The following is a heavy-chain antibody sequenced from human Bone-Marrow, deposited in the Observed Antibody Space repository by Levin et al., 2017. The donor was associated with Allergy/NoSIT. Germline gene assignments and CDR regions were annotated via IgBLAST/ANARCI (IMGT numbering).Heavy chain of an antibody. CDR2: INWSSYDI. CDR3: VKCKGFRSSWSPLWD. D-gene: IGHD6-13*01. J-gene: IGHJ4*02. Sequence: PGGSLRLSCAASGFTFGDYVMHWVRQAPGKGLEWISSINWSSYDIEYADSVKGRFTISRDNAKNSLYLDLNSLRTEDTALYYCVKCKGFRSSWSPLWDWGQGTLVTVSS. V-gene: IGHV3-9*01. CDR1: GFTFGDYV.